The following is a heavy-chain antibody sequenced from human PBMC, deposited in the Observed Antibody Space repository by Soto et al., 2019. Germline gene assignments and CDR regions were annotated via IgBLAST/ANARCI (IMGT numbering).Heavy chain of an antibody. V-gene: IGHV5-51*01. CDR2: IYPGDSDT. CDR3: SIFCNVTSCGEFDI. CDR1: GWSFTSYW. D-gene: IGHD3-9*01. J-gene: IGHJ3*02. Sequence: PGEALKISCEGSGWSFTSYWICCVRQMPGKSLEWMGIIYPGDSDTRYSPSFQGQVTISADKSISTAYLQWSSLKASDTAMYYCSIFCNVTSCGEFDIRAQRTTVPVSS.